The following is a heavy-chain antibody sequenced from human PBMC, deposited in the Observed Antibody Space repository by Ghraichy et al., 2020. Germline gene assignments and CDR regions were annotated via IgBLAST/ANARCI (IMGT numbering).Heavy chain of an antibody. D-gene: IGHD2-15*01. CDR2: IKQDGSEK. CDR3: ARVICSGGSCYNYYYGMDV. J-gene: IGHJ6*02. Sequence: GGSLRLSCAASGFTFSSYWMSWVRQAPGKGLEWVANIKQDGSEKYYVDSVKGRFTISRDNAKNSLYLQMNSLRAEDTAVYYCARVICSGGSCYNYYYGMDVWGQGTTVTVSS. CDR1: GFTFSSYW. V-gene: IGHV3-7*01.